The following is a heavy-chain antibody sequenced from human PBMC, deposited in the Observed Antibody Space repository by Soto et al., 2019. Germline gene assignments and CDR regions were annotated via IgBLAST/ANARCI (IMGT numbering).Heavy chain of an antibody. D-gene: IGHD3-3*01. Sequence: SETLSLTCAVYGGSFSGYYWSWIRQPPGKGLEWIGEINHSGSTNYNPSLKSRVTISVDTSKNQFSLKLSSVTAADTAVYYCARGFNAILEWKRGAFDYWGQGTQVTVS. CDR2: INHSGST. CDR3: ARGFNAILEWKRGAFDY. J-gene: IGHJ4*02. V-gene: IGHV4-34*01. CDR1: GGSFSGYY.